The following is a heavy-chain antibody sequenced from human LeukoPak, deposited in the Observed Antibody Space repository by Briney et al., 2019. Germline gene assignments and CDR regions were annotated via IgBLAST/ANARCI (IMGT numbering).Heavy chain of an antibody. D-gene: IGHD2-15*01. CDR1: GGSISSYY. Sequence: SETLSLTCTVSGGSISSYYWSWIRQPPGKGLEGIGYIYSSGSTNYNPSLKSRVTISVETSKNQFSLKLSSVTAADTAVYYCARTSNPTYCSGGSCPLGYWGQGTLVTVSS. CDR2: IYSSGST. CDR3: ARTSNPTYCSGGSCPLGY. V-gene: IGHV4-59*01. J-gene: IGHJ4*02.